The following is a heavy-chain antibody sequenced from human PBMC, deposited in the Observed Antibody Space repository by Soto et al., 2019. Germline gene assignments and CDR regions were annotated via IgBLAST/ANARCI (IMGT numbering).Heavy chain of an antibody. CDR1: GFTFSSYG. Sequence: PGGSLRLSCAASGFTFSSYGMHWVRQAPGKGLEWVAVIWYDGSNKYYADSVKGRFTISRDNSKNTLYLQMNSLRAEDTAVYYCASRIAAAEGYYYYYYGMDVWGQGTTVTVSS. CDR3: ASRIAAAEGYYYYYYGMDV. CDR2: IWYDGSNK. J-gene: IGHJ6*02. D-gene: IGHD6-13*01. V-gene: IGHV3-33*01.